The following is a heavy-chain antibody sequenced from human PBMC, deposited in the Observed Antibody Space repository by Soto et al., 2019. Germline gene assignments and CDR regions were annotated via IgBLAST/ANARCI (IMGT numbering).Heavy chain of an antibody. Sequence: QITMKESGPTLVKPTQTVTLTCTFSGFSLSTSGVGVGWIRQPPGKALEWLALIYWDDDKRYSPSLKNRLTITKDTSNNQVVLTMTNMDPVDTATYYCAHRPARIHDILTGPFASWGQGTLVTVSS. D-gene: IGHD3-9*01. CDR3: AHRPARIHDILTGPFAS. J-gene: IGHJ5*02. V-gene: IGHV2-5*02. CDR1: GFSLSTSGVG. CDR2: IYWDDDK.